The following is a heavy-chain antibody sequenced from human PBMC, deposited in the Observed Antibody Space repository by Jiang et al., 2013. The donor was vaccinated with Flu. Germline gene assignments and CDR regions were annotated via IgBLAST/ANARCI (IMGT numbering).Heavy chain of an antibody. J-gene: IGHJ6*02. CDR2: IRNKRNGYTL. CDR3: ARSEGQAGHTYYYGMDV. CDR1: GFTFSDHY. Sequence: VQLLESGGDLVQPGGSLRLSCAASGFTFSDHYMGWARQAPGKGLEWIGLIRNKRNGYTLEYAASVKGRFTISRDDSKNSLHLQMNNLRTEDTAVYFCARSEGQAGHTYYYGMDVWGQGTTVTVSS. V-gene: IGHV3-72*01.